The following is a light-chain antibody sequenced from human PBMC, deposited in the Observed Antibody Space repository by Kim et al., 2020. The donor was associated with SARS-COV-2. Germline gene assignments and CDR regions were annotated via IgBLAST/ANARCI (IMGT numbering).Light chain of an antibody. CDR2: DVS. Sequence: GQSFTISCTGTSSDVGGYNQVSWYQQHPGKAPKLVIYDVSKRPSGVPDRFSGSKSGNTASLTFSGLQAEDEADYYCCSYAGSYTWVFGGGTKLTVL. V-gene: IGLV2-11*01. CDR1: SSDVGGYNQ. J-gene: IGLJ3*02. CDR3: CSYAGSYTWV.